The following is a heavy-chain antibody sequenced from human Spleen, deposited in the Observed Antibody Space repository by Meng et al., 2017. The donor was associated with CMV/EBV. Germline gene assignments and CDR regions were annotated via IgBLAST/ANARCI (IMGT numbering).Heavy chain of an antibody. CDR1: GFTFRSHW. J-gene: IGHJ3*02. Sequence: GESLKISCVASGFTFRSHWMHWVRQAPGTGLLWVARTKHDGSGTIYADSVKGRFSISRENAKNSLYLQMNSLTTEDTALYYCAKEMSPYDSSDYLGLECFDMWGQGTMVTVSS. V-gene: IGHV3-74*01. CDR3: AKEMSPYDSSDYLGLECFDM. CDR2: TKHDGSGT. D-gene: IGHD3-22*01.